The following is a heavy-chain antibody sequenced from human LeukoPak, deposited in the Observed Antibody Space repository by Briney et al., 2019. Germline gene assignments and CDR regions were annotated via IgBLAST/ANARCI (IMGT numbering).Heavy chain of an antibody. CDR3: SRAYSTGWLGINDD. Sequence: PGGSLRLSCTASGFTFSDYAMTWVRQAPGKGLEWVGFIRNKANGGTADYAASVRGRFTISRDDSKTIAYLQMNSLRTDDTAVYYCSRAYSTGWLGINDDWGQGALVTVSS. D-gene: IGHD6-19*01. CDR1: GFTFSDYA. J-gene: IGHJ4*02. V-gene: IGHV3-49*04. CDR2: IRNKANGGTA.